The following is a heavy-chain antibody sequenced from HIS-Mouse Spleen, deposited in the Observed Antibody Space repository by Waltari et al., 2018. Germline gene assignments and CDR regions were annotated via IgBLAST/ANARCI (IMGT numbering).Heavy chain of an antibody. CDR3: ARIGSHRRGYSYGYWFDP. Sequence: QVQLVQSGAEVKKPGASVKVSCKASGYTFTSYDINWVRQAPGHGLEWMGWMNPNSGNTGYAQKFQGRVTMTRNTSISTAYMELSSLRSEDTAVYYCARIGSHRRGYSYGYWFDPWGQGTLVTVSS. CDR1: GYTFTSYD. D-gene: IGHD5-18*01. J-gene: IGHJ5*02. CDR2: MNPNSGNT. V-gene: IGHV1-8*01.